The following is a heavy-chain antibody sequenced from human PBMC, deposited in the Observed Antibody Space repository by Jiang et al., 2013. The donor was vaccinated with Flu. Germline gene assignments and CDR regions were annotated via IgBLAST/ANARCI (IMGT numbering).Heavy chain of an antibody. CDR2: INPSAGST. V-gene: IGHV1-46*01. D-gene: IGHD2/OR15-2a*01. Sequence: SGAEVKKPGASVKVSCKTSGYTFTSHYIHWVRQAPGQGPEWMGIINPSAGSTIYAQKFLGRITMTRDTYTSTVYMELSSLRSEDTAIYYCAKDGAVLVLIPNSIIYYGLDVWGQGTTVTVSS. J-gene: IGHJ6*02. CDR1: GYTFTSHY. CDR3: AKDGAVLVLIPNSIIYYGLDV.